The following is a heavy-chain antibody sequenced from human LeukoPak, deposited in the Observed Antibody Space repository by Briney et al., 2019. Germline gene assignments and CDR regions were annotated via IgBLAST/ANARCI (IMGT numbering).Heavy chain of an antibody. J-gene: IGHJ4*02. D-gene: IGHD5-24*01. CDR3: TRDSRDGYTDFDY. V-gene: IGHV3-49*04. CDR2: IRSKAYGGTT. Sequence: PGGSLRLSCAASGFTFSSYSMNWVRQAPGKGLEWVGFIRSKAYGGTTEYAASAKGRFTISRDDSKSIAYLQMNSLKTEDTAVYYCTRDSRDGYTDFDYWGQGTLVTVSS. CDR1: GFTFSSYS.